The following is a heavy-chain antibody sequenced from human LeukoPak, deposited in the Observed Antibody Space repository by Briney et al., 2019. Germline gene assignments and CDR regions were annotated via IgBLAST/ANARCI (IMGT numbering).Heavy chain of an antibody. CDR1: GFTFDDYA. CDR2: ISWNSGSI. J-gene: IGHJ1*01. Sequence: PGRSLRLSCAASGFTFDDYAMHWVRQAPGKGLEWVSGISWNSGSIGYADSVKGRFTISRDNAKNSLYLQMNSLRAEDTALYYCARGAAGTQYFQHWGQGTLVTVSS. D-gene: IGHD6-13*01. V-gene: IGHV3-9*01. CDR3: ARGAAGTQYFQH.